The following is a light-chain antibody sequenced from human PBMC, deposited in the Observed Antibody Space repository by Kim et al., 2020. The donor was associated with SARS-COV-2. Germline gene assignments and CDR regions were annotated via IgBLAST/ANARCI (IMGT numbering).Light chain of an antibody. CDR1: SSNIARNY. Sequence: GQKVTISCSGGSSNIARNYVSWYQQLPGTVPKLLIYDNNKRIAGTPDRFSASKSGTSATLGITGLQTGDEADYYCATWDTSVKAALFGGGTQLTVL. V-gene: IGLV1-51*01. J-gene: IGLJ2*01. CDR2: DNN. CDR3: ATWDTSVKAAL.